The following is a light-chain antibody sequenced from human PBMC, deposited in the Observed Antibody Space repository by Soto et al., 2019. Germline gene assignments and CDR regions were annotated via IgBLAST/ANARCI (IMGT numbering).Light chain of an antibody. CDR1: RSISIY. J-gene: IGKJ5*01. CDR2: AAS. CDR3: QQSYSTPHT. V-gene: IGKV1-39*01. Sequence: DIQRTQSPSSLSASVGGRVTITCRASRSISIYLNWYQQRPGKAPKLLIYAASSLQSGVPSRFSGSGSGTDFTLTISSLQPEDFATYYCQQSYSTPHTFGQGTRLEI.